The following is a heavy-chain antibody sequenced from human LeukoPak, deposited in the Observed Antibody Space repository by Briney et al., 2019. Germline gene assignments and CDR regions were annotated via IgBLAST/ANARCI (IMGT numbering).Heavy chain of an antibody. CDR1: GGSISSGSYH. CDR3: ARARSHCSSTSCYYYWYFDL. J-gene: IGHJ2*01. D-gene: IGHD2-2*01. Sequence: SQTLSLTCTVSGGSISSGSYHWSWIRQPAGKGLEWIGRIYTSGSTNYNPSLKSRVTISVDTSKNQFSLKLSSVTAADTAVYYCARARSHCSSTSCYYYWYFDLWGRGTLVTVPS. CDR2: IYTSGST. V-gene: IGHV4-61*02.